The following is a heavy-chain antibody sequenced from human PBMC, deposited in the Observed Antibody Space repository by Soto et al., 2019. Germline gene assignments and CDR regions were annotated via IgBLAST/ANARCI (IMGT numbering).Heavy chain of an antibody. Sequence: QVHLVQSGVEVKKPGASVKVSCTAHGYNLREYGVSWLRQVPGQGFEWMGWISGDNGNRRSSQRLQDRLTMTTDTSTNTDSMELKSLRSDDTAVYFCGREGQQLAQEQYFQFNGVDVWGQGTSVTVSS. D-gene: IGHD6-13*01. CDR2: ISGDNGNR. CDR3: GREGQQLAQEQYFQFNGVDV. V-gene: IGHV1-18*01. CDR1: GYNLREYG. J-gene: IGHJ6*02.